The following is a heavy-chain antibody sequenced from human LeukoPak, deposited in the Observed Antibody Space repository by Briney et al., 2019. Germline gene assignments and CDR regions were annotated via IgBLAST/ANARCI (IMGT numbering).Heavy chain of an antibody. D-gene: IGHD4-17*01. V-gene: IGHV3-9*01. CDR3: AKDMPLRTTVTTIGFHY. CDR1: GFTFDDYA. CDR2: ISWNSGSI. J-gene: IGHJ4*02. Sequence: PGGSLRLSCAASGFTFDDYAMHWVRQAPGKGLEWVSGISWNSGSIYYADCVKGRFTICRDNAKNSVYQKMNSLRAEDTALYYCAKDMPLRTTVTTIGFHYWGQGTLVTVSS.